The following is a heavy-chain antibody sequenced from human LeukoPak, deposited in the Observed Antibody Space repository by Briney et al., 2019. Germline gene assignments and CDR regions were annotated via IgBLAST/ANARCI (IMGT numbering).Heavy chain of an antibody. J-gene: IGHJ4*02. Sequence: GRSLRLPCAASGFTFSIYAMHWVRQAPGKGLEWVAVISYDGSNKYYANSVKGRFTFSRDNPKNTLYLQMNSLRAEDTAVYYCARDPSYYGSGTELFYYFDSWGQGTLVTVSS. CDR3: ARDPSYYGSGTELFYYFDS. V-gene: IGHV3-30-3*01. CDR1: GFTFSIYA. CDR2: ISYDGSNK. D-gene: IGHD3-10*01.